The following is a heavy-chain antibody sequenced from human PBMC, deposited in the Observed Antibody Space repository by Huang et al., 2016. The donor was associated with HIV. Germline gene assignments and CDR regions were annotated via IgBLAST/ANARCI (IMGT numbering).Heavy chain of an antibody. CDR2: RTPRGAST. D-gene: IGHD3-10*01. CDR1: GYTFTTYH. Sequence: QVQLVQSGAEVKKHGASVKISCQASGYTFTTYHMHWVRQTPGQGLGWMGSRTPRGASTRYAQTFQGRVTMTSDTSTSTVYMELSSLTPEDTAVYYCARALLLFGLGSPLDFWGQGSLVTVSS. J-gene: IGHJ4*02. CDR3: ARALLLFGLGSPLDF. V-gene: IGHV1-46*01.